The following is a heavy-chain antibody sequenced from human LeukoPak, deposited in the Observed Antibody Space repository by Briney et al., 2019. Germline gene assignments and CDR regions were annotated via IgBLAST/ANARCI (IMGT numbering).Heavy chain of an antibody. V-gene: IGHV3-23*01. Sequence: GGSLRLSCTASGFTFGDYAMSWVRQAPGKGLEWVSAISGGGDNTYYADSVKGRFTISRDNSKNTLYLQMNSLRAEDTAVYYCARGGIYYFDYWGQGTLVTVSS. CDR3: ARGGIYYFDY. CDR2: ISGGGDNT. D-gene: IGHD2-15*01. J-gene: IGHJ4*02. CDR1: GFTFGDYA.